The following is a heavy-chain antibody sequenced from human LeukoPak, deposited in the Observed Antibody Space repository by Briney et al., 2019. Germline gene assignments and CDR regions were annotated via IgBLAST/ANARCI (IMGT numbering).Heavy chain of an antibody. V-gene: IGHV3-30*03. Sequence: GGSLRLSCAASGFTFSSYWMSWVRQAPGKGLEWVALISDDGSNKYYAEFVKGRFTISRDNAKNSLYLQMNSLRAEDTAVYFCVRAIGSNTLWGQGTLVTVSS. J-gene: IGHJ4*02. D-gene: IGHD4-23*01. CDR2: ISDDGSNK. CDR1: GFTFSSYW. CDR3: VRAIGSNTL.